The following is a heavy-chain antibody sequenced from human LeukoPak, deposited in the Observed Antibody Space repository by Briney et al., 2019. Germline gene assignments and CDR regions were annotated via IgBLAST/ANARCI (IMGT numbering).Heavy chain of an antibody. CDR3: ARDRLIYDFWSGYQPNWFDP. D-gene: IGHD3-3*01. J-gene: IGHJ5*02. CDR2: IYHSGST. CDR1: GYSISSGYY. Sequence: SETLSLTCTVSGYSISSGYYWGWIRQPPGKGLEWIGSIYHSGSTYYNPSLKSRVTISVDTSKNQFSLKLSSVTAADTAVYYCARDRLIYDFWSGYQPNWFDPWGQGTLVTVSS. V-gene: IGHV4-38-2*02.